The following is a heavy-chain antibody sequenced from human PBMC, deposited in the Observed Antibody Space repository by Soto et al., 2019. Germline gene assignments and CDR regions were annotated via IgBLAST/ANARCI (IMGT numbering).Heavy chain of an antibody. CDR1: GFTFSSFA. V-gene: IGHV3-23*01. Sequence: EVHLLESGGGLVQPGGSLRLSCAASGFTFSSFAMSWVHQAPGKGLEWVSAIGSRGDSTYYADSVKGRFTISRDNSKNTLYLQMNSLRAEDTAVYYCAKDLIYGYNSGRPFDSWGQGTLVTVSS. J-gene: IGHJ4*02. D-gene: IGHD6-19*01. CDR2: IGSRGDST. CDR3: AKDLIYGYNSGRPFDS.